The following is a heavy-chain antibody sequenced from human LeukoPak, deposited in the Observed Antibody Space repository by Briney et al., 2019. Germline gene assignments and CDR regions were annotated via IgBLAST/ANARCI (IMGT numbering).Heavy chain of an antibody. CDR1: GGSISSYY. J-gene: IGHJ4*02. V-gene: IGHV4-34*01. CDR2: INHSGST. CDR3: ARPSRDY. Sequence: PSETLSLTCTVSGGSISSYYWSWIRQPPGKGLEWIGEINHSGSTNYNPSLKSRVTISVDTSKNQFSLKLSSVTAADTAVYYCARPSRDYWGQGTLVTVSS.